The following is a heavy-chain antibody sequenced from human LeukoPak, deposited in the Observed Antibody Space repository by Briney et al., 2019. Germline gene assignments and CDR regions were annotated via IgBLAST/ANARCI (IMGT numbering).Heavy chain of an antibody. V-gene: IGHV4-61*01. D-gene: IGHD3-22*01. CDR3: ARVRNTYYYDSSGYYADY. Sequence: SETLSLTCTVSGGSVSSGSYYWSWIRQPPGKGLEWIGYIYYSGSTNYNPSLKSRVTISVDTSKNQFSLKLSSVTAADTAVYYCARVRNTYYYDSSGYYADYWGQGTLVTVSS. J-gene: IGHJ4*02. CDR1: GGSVSSGSYY. CDR2: IYYSGST.